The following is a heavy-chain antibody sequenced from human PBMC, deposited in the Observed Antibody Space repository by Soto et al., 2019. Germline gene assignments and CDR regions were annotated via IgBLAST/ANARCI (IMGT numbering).Heavy chain of an antibody. CDR3: ARDRRPPEYSSWWFDP. V-gene: IGHV4-59*01. Sequence: SETLSLTCTVSGGSISSYHWIWIRQPTGKGLEWIGYIYYSGSTNYNPSLKSRVTISVDTSKNQFSLKLSSVTAADTAVYYCARDRRPPEYSSWWFDPWGQGTLVTVSS. D-gene: IGHD6-6*01. CDR2: IYYSGST. CDR1: GGSISSYH. J-gene: IGHJ5*02.